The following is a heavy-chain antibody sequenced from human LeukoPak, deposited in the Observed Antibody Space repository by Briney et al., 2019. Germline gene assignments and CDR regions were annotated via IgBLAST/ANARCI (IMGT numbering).Heavy chain of an antibody. Sequence: SETLSLTCAVYGGSFSGYYWSWIRQPPGKGLEWIGEINHSGSTNYDPSLKSRVTISVDTSKNQFSLKLSSVTAADTAVYYCARGVAVAGLDYWGQGTLVTVSS. J-gene: IGHJ4*02. CDR3: ARGVAVAGLDY. CDR1: GGSFSGYY. CDR2: INHSGST. D-gene: IGHD6-19*01. V-gene: IGHV4-34*01.